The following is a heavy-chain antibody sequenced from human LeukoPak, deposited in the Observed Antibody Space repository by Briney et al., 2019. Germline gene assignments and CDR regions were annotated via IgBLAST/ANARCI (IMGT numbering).Heavy chain of an antibody. V-gene: IGHV4-34*01. J-gene: IGHJ5*02. D-gene: IGHD6-19*01. CDR1: GGSFSGYY. Sequence: PSETLSLTCAVYGGSFSGYYWSWIRQPPGKGLEWIGEINHSGSTNYNPSLKSRVTISVDTSKNQFSLKLSSVTAADTAVYYCARSGFEWLKGPWFDPWGQGTLVTVSS. CDR3: ARSGFEWLKGPWFDP. CDR2: INHSGST.